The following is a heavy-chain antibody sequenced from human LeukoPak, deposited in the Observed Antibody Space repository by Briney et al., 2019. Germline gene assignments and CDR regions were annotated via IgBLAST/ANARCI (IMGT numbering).Heavy chain of an antibody. J-gene: IGHJ4*02. CDR1: GFTFSSYG. Sequence: PGGSLRLSCAASGFTFSSYGMHWVRQAPGKGLEWVAVISYDGSNKYYADSVKGRFTISRDNSKNTLYLQMNSLRAEDTAVYYCAKEWDGSYSNEYYFDYWGQGTLVTVSS. CDR3: AKEWDGSYSNEYYFDY. V-gene: IGHV3-30*18. CDR2: ISYDGSNK. D-gene: IGHD1-26*01.